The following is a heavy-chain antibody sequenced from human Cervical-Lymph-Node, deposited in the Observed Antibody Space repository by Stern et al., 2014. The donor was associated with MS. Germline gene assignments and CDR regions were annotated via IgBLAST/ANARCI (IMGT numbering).Heavy chain of an antibody. Sequence: QVQLVQSGPEVKKPASSVKVPCKASGGTFSDYAINWVRSAPGHGLEWMGWITPIFGTANYGQSFQGRVTITADESTRTAYMELSSLRSEDTAIYYCARKVDYSQYYFNDWGQGTLVTVSS. CDR3: ARKVDYSQYYFND. D-gene: IGHD2-15*01. CDR1: GGTFSDYA. CDR2: ITPIFGTA. J-gene: IGHJ4*02. V-gene: IGHV1-69*01.